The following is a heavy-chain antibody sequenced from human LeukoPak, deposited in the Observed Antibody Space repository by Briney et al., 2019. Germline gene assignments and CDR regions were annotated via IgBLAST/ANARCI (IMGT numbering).Heavy chain of an antibody. J-gene: IGHJ4*02. Sequence: GGSLRLSCAASGFTVSSNYMSLVRQAPGKGLEWVSVIYSGGSTYYADSVKGRFTISRDNAKTSVSLQMNSLRADDTAVYYCAKERRALWGSGYFDYWGQGTLVTVSS. CDR2: IYSGGST. D-gene: IGHD7-27*01. V-gene: IGHV3-53*01. CDR3: AKERRALWGSGYFDY. CDR1: GFTVSSNY.